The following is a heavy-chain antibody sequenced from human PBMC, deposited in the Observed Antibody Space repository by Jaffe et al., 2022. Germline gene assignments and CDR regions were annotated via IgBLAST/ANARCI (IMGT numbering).Heavy chain of an antibody. CDR1: GGTFSSYA. CDR2: IIPIFGTA. V-gene: IGHV1-69*05. J-gene: IGHJ6*03. Sequence: QVQLVQSGAEVKKPGSSVKVSCKASGGTFSSYAISWVRQAPGQGLEWMGGIIPIFGTANYAQKFQGRVTITTDESTSTAYMELSSLRSEDTAVYYCARDAGSGVYYGSGSYPYYYYYYYMDVWGKGTTVTVSS. CDR3: ARDAGSGVYYGSGSYPYYYYYYYMDV. D-gene: IGHD3-10*01.